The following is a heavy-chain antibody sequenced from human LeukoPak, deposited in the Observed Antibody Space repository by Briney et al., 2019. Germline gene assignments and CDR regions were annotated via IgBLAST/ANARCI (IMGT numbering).Heavy chain of an antibody. CDR2: IIPIFGTA. Sequence: ASVKVSCKASGGTFSSYAISWVRQAPGQGLEWMGGIIPIFGTANYAQKFQGRVTITADESTSTAYMELSSLRSEDTAVYYCEREIGKLTMVRGGPSPFFDPWGQGTLVTVSS. CDR3: EREIGKLTMVRGGPSPFFDP. CDR1: GGTFSSYA. J-gene: IGHJ5*02. V-gene: IGHV1-69*13. D-gene: IGHD3-10*01.